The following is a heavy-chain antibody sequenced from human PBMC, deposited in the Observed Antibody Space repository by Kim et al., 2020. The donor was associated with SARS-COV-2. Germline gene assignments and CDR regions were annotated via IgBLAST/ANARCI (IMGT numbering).Heavy chain of an antibody. CDR2: IYYSGST. V-gene: IGHV4-59*13. Sequence: SETLSLTCTVSGGSITNYFWSWIRQPPGKGLEWIGHIYYSGSTNYNPSLKSRVTISVDTSKNQFSLKLSSVTAADTAVYCCARAPWLLPDYWGQGTLVTVSS. CDR3: ARAPWLLPDY. CDR1: GGSITNYF. J-gene: IGHJ4*02. D-gene: IGHD2-15*01.